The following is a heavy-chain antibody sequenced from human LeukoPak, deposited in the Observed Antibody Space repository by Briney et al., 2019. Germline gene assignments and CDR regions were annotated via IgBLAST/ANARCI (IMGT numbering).Heavy chain of an antibody. CDR1: GYTFTSYD. D-gene: IGHD6-19*01. V-gene: IGHV1-8*01. J-gene: IGHJ6*02. CDR3: ARSSGWYLYYYYGMDV. Sequence: PMASVKVSCKAYGYTFTSYDINWVRQATGQGLEWMGWMNPNSGNTGYAQKFQGRVTMTRNTSISTAYMELSSLRSEDTAVYYCARSSGWYLYYYYGMDVWGQGTTVTVSS. CDR2: MNPNSGNT.